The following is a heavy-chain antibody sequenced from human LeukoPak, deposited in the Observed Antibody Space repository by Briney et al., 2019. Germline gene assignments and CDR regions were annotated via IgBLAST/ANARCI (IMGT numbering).Heavy chain of an antibody. V-gene: IGHV3-23*01. CDR3: AKVYRLDSSWSHFDY. Sequence: QSRGCPRLSCTASGVSFSTYALGWVCQAPRGGLEWGSSLTATGRTTYYADSVKGRFTISRDNSKNTLYLQMNSLRADDTAVYYCAKVYRLDSSWSHFDYWGQGTLVTVSS. J-gene: IGHJ4*02. D-gene: IGHD6-13*01. CDR1: GVSFSTYA. CDR2: LTATGRTT.